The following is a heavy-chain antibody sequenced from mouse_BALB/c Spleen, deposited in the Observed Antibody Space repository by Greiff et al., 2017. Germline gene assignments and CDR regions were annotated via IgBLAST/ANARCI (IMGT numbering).Heavy chain of an antibody. Sequence: VQLQQSGAELVKPGASVKLSCTASGFNIKDTYMNWVKQRPEQGLEWIGRIDPANGNTKYDPKFQGKATLTADTSSNTANLQLSSLTSEDTAVYYGARRNVLRNLDYWGQGTTLTVSS. CDR1: GFNIKDTY. D-gene: IGHD1-1*01. V-gene: IGHV14-3*02. CDR3: ARRNVLRNLDY. J-gene: IGHJ2*01. CDR2: IDPANGNT.